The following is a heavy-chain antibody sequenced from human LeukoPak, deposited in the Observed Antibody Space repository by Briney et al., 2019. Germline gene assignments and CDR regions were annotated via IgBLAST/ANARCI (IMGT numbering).Heavy chain of an antibody. J-gene: IGHJ4*02. CDR2: INHSGST. Sequence: SETLSLTCAVYGGSFSGYYWSWIRQPPGKGLEWIGEINHSGSTNYNPSLKSRVTISVDTSKNQFSLKLSSVTAADTAVYYCARVATIFGAVKRPFDYWGQGTRDTVSS. CDR3: ARVATIFGAVKRPFDY. D-gene: IGHD3-3*01. CDR1: GGSFSGYY. V-gene: IGHV4-34*01.